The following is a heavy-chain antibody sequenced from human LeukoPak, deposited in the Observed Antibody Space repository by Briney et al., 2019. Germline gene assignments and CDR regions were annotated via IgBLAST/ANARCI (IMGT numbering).Heavy chain of an antibody. CDR3: ARDSSMESRSSGWYEVGDAFDI. V-gene: IGHV3-21*01. CDR1: GFTFSSYS. J-gene: IGHJ3*02. CDR2: ISSSSSYI. Sequence: PGGSLRLSCAASGFTFSSYSMNWVRQAPGKGLEWVSSISSSSSYIYYADSVKGRFTISRDNAKNSLYLQMNSLRAEDTAVYYCARDSSMESRSSGWYEVGDAFDIWGQGTMVTVSS. D-gene: IGHD6-19*01.